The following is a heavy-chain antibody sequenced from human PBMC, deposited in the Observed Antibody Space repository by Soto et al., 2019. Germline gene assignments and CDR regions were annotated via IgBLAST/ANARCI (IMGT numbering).Heavy chain of an antibody. D-gene: IGHD3-10*01. Sequence: VPLVESGGGLVQPGRSLRLSCAASGFFFEDYAMHWVRQAPGKGLEWVSAISWNSGNIGYADSVKGRFTISRDNAKNSLYLQMNSLRTEDTAFYFCAKDMRSSQGGSYAAELWGQGTLVTVSS. CDR3: AKDMRSSQGGSYAAEL. V-gene: IGHV3-9*01. CDR1: GFFFEDYA. CDR2: ISWNSGNI. J-gene: IGHJ4*02.